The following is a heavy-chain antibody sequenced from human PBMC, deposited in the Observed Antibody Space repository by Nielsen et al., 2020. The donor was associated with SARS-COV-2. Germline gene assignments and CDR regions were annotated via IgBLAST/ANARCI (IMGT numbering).Heavy chain of an antibody. CDR1: GLIFSSSW. CDR3: ARDAAYSRFDY. J-gene: IGHJ4*02. D-gene: IGHD4-11*01. Sequence: GGSLRLSCAASGLIFSSSWMVWVRQAPGKGLEWVVNINEDGSVVNYVDSVKGRFTISRDNAGKSLYLQMNSLRAEDTAVYYCARDAAYSRFDYWGQGTLVTVSS. V-gene: IGHV3-7*05. CDR2: INEDGSVV.